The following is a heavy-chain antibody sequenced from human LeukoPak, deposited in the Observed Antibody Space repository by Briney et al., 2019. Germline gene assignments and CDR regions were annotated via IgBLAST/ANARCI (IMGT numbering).Heavy chain of an antibody. J-gene: IGHJ5*02. CDR2: INPSGGST. V-gene: IGHV1-46*01. CDR1: GYTFTSYY. CDR3: ARDRVGVHDSSGYWFDP. Sequence: ASVKVSCKASGYTFTSYYMHWVRQAPGQGLEWMGIINPSGGSTSYAQKFQGRVTMTRDTSTSTVYMELSSLGSEDTAVYYCARDRVGVHDSSGYWFDPWGQGTLVTVSS. D-gene: IGHD3-22*01.